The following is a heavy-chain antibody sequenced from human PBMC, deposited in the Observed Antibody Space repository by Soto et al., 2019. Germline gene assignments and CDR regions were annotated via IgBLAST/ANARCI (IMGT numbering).Heavy chain of an antibody. D-gene: IGHD3-9*01. J-gene: IGHJ4*02. CDR3: ARVPYHISTGVGWGFDF. Sequence: QVQLQESGPALMKPSQTLSLTCSVSGGSIRSGDYYWSWVRQPPGKGLEWIGYIYNTGDSYYNPSLTSRAASSVDTCKNQFSLKLTSVAAADTAFYYCARVPYHISTGVGWGFDFWGQGTLVAVSS. V-gene: IGHV4-30-4*01. CDR1: GGSIRSGDYY. CDR2: IYNTGDS.